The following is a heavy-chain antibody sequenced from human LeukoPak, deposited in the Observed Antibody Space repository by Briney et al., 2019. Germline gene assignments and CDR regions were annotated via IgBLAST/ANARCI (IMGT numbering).Heavy chain of an antibody. Sequence: GRSLRLSCAASGFTFDDYAMHWVRQAPGKGLEWVSGISWNSGSIGYADSVKGRFTISRDNAKNSLYLQMNSLRAEDTAVYYCAREGYEDAFDIWGQGTMVTVSS. CDR2: ISWNSGSI. D-gene: IGHD3-3*01. J-gene: IGHJ3*02. CDR3: AREGYEDAFDI. V-gene: IGHV3-9*01. CDR1: GFTFDDYA.